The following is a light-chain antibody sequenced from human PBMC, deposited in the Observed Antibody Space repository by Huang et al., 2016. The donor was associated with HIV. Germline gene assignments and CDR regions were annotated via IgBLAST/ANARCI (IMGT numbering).Light chain of an antibody. CDR1: QSVSSN. CDR2: GAS. J-gene: IGKJ5*01. CDR3: QQYNNWPPIT. Sequence: EIVMTQSPVTLSVSPGERATLSCRASQSVSSNLAWYQQKPGRAPRLLIYGASPRATGVPARFSGSGSGTEFTLTISSLQSEDFALYYCQQYNNWPPITFGQGTRLEIK. V-gene: IGKV3-15*01.